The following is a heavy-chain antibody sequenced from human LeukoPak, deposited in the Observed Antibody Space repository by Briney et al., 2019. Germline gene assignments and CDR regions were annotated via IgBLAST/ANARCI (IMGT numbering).Heavy chain of an antibody. CDR1: GGSISSYY. CDR3: AREAHYYGSGRVSHYMDV. J-gene: IGHJ6*03. Sequence: PSETLSLTCTVSGGSISSYYWSWIRQPPGKGLEWIGEINHSGSTNYNPSLKSRVTISVDTSKNQFSLKLSSVTAADTAVYYCAREAHYYGSGRVSHYMDVWGKGTTVTVSS. D-gene: IGHD3-10*01. V-gene: IGHV4-59*01. CDR2: INHSGST.